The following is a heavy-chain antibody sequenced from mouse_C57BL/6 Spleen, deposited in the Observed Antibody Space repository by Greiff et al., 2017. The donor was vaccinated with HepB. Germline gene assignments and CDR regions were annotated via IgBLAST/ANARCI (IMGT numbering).Heavy chain of an antibody. J-gene: IGHJ1*03. CDR2: ISYDGSN. D-gene: IGHD2-4*01. V-gene: IGHV3-6*01. CDR3: ARAAYDYERWYFDV. CDR1: GYSITSGYY. Sequence: VQLQESGPGLVKPSQSLSLTCSVTGYSITSGYYWNWIRQFPGNKLEWMGYISYDGSNNYNPSLKNRISITRDTSKNQFFLKLNSVTTEDTATYYCARAAYDYERWYFDVWGTGTTVTVSS.